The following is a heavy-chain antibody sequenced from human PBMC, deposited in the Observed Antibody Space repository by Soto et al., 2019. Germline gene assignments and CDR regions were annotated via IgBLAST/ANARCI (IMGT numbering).Heavy chain of an antibody. V-gene: IGHV4-34*01. D-gene: IGHD3-3*01. Sequence: TSETLSLTCAVYGGSFSGYYWSWIRQPPGKGLEWIGEINHSGSTNYNPSLKSRVTISVDTSKNQFSLKLSSVTAADTAVYYCARALALTSVGGLWGQGTLVTVSS. J-gene: IGHJ4*02. CDR2: INHSGST. CDR1: GGSFSGYY. CDR3: ARALALTSVGGL.